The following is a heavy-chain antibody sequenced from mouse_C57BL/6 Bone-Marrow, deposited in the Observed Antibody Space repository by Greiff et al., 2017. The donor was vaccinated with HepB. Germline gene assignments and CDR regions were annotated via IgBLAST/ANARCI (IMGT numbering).Heavy chain of an antibody. J-gene: IGHJ4*01. CDR2: IDPSDSYT. D-gene: IGHD1-1*01. Sequence: QVQLQQPGAELVMPGASVKLSCKASGYTFTSYWMHWVKQRPGQGLEWIGEIDPSDSYTNYNQKFKGKSTLTVDKSSSTAYMQLGSLTSEDSAVYYCARTNYGSRGGDYAMDYWGQGTSVTVSS. CDR3: ARTNYGSRGGDYAMDY. V-gene: IGHV1-69*01. CDR1: GYTFTSYW.